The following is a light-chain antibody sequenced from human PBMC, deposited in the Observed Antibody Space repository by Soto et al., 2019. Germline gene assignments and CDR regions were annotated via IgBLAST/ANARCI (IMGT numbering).Light chain of an antibody. CDR3: CSYAGSSTFYVV. Sequence: QSALTQPASVSGSPGQSITISCTGTSSDVGSYNLVSWYQQHPGKAPKLMIYAGSKRPSGVSNRFAGDKSGNTASLTISGLQAEDEADYYCCSYAGSSTFYVVFGGGTKLTVL. CDR1: SSDVGSYNL. J-gene: IGLJ2*01. CDR2: AGS. V-gene: IGLV2-23*03.